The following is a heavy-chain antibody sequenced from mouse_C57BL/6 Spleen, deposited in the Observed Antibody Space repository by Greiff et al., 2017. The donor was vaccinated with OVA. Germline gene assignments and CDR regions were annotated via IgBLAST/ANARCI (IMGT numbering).Heavy chain of an antibody. CDR2: INPNNGGT. CDR1: GYTFTDYY. Sequence: EVQLQQSGPELVKPGASVKISCKASGYTFTDYYMNWVKQSHGKSLEWIGDINPNNGGTSYNQKFKGKATLTVDKSSSTAYMELRSLTSEDSAVYYCARSTLPPFAYWGQGTLVTVSA. D-gene: IGHD1-2*01. J-gene: IGHJ3*01. CDR3: ARSTLPPFAY. V-gene: IGHV1-26*01.